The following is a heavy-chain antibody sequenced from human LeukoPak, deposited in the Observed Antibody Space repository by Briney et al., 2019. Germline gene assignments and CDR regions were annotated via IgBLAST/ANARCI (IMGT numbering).Heavy chain of an antibody. CDR1: GFTFDDYA. J-gene: IGHJ4*02. CDR2: ISWNSGSI. CDR3: AKDLNRVTIFGVVTSTQYYFDY. D-gene: IGHD3-3*01. V-gene: IGHV3-9*03. Sequence: GRSLRLSCAASGFTFDDYAMHWVRQAPGKGLEWVSGISWNSGSIGYADSVKGRFTISRDNAKNSLYLQMNSLRAEDMALYYCAKDLNRVTIFGVVTSTQYYFDYWGQGTLVTVSS.